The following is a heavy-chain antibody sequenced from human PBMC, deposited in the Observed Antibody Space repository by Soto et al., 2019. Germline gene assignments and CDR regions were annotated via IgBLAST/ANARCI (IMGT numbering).Heavy chain of an antibody. CDR2: IYHSGST. CDR3: ARGEWFVRGYGMDV. CDR1: GGSISSGGYS. Sequence: SETLSLTCAVSGGSISSGGYSWSWIRQPPGKGLEWIGYIYHSGSTYYNPSLKSRVTISVDRSKNQFSLKLSSVTAAYTAVYYWARGEWFVRGYGMDVWGRGTTVTVSS. J-gene: IGHJ6*02. V-gene: IGHV4-30-2*01. D-gene: IGHD3-3*01.